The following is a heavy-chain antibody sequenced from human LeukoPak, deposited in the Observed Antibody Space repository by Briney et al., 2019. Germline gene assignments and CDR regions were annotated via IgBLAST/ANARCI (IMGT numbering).Heavy chain of an antibody. V-gene: IGHV1-69*13. D-gene: IGHD2-2*01. Sequence: SVKVSCKASGYTFTGYYMHWVRQAPGQGLEWMGGIIPIFGTANYAQKFQGRVTITADESTSTAYMELSSLRSEDTAVYYCARGDVVVPAAMKVPYYYYYGMDVWGQGTTVTVSS. CDR1: GYTFTGYY. CDR3: ARGDVVVPAAMKVPYYYYYGMDV. J-gene: IGHJ6*02. CDR2: IIPIFGTA.